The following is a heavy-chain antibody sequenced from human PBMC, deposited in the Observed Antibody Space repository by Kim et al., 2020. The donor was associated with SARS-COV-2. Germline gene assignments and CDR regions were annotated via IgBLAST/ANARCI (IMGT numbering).Heavy chain of an antibody. Sequence: GGSLRLSCAASGFNINNFVMNWVRQAPGKGLEWVLSLPPGGSMAYYADSVKSRCTVSRDTAKNTLSLHLSSLTADDTAAYYCAKGPNRMDIWGQGTRVTVSS. CDR2: LPPGGSMA. V-gene: IGHV3-23*01. CDR3: AKGPNRMDI. CDR1: GFNINNFV. J-gene: IGHJ6*02.